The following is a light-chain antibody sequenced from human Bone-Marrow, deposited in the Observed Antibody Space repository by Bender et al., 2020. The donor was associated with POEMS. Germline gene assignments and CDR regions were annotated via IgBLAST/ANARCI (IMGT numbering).Light chain of an antibody. CDR2: EVT. Sequence: HSALTQPASVSGSPGQSITISCTGGSGDIGDYNYVSWYQQHPGKAPKLMIYEVTKRPSGVPDRFSGSKSDTSASLAIAGLQAEDEGQYYCQSHDSSLSEYVFGTGTKVIVL. V-gene: IGLV2-14*01. CDR1: SGDIGDYNY. J-gene: IGLJ1*01. CDR3: QSHDSSLSEYV.